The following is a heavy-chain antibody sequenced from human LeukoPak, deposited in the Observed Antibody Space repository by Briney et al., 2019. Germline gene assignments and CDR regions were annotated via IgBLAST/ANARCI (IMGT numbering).Heavy chain of an antibody. CDR1: GGSISSSSYY. Sequence: SETLSLTCTVSGGSISSSSYYWGWIRQPPGKGLEWIGTIYYSGSTYYNPSLKSRVTISIDTSKNQFSLKLSSVTAADTAVYYCARSNNYYDSSGYFSYWGQGTLVTVSS. CDR2: IYYSGST. CDR3: ARSNNYYDSSGYFSY. J-gene: IGHJ4*02. V-gene: IGHV4-39*07. D-gene: IGHD3-22*01.